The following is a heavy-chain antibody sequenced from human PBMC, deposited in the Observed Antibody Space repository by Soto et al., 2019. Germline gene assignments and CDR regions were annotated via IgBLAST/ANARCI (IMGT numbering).Heavy chain of an antibody. V-gene: IGHV1-18*01. J-gene: IGHJ4*02. D-gene: IGHD3-16*01. CDR2: ISAYNGNT. CDR3: AREGWAVGGRGLPRKIDF. CDR1: GYTFTRYG. Sequence: HVQLVQSGAEVKKPGASVKVSCKASGYTFTRYGISWVRQAPGQGLEWMGWISAYNGNTNYAQKLQGRVTMTTDTSPSTGYRGRRSRRSGVTAVYYCAREGWAVGGRGLPRKIDFRGQGTLVTVSS.